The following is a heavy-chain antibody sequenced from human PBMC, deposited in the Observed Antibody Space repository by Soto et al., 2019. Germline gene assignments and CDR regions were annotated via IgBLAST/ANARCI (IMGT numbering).Heavy chain of an antibody. D-gene: IGHD6-19*01. CDR1: GGSISSSSYY. J-gene: IGHJ4*02. CDR2: IYYSGST. V-gene: IGHV4-39*01. CDR3: ARGQWLEPPFDY. Sequence: ETLSLTCTVSGGSISSSSYYWGWIRQPPGKGLEWIGSIYYSGSTYYNPSLKSRVTISVDTSKNQFSLKLSSVTAADTAVYYCARGQWLEPPFDYWGQGTLVTVSS.